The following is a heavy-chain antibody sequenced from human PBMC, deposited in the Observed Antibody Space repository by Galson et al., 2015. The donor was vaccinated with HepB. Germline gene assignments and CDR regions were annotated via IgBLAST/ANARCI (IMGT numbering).Heavy chain of an antibody. CDR1: GYTFTGYY. V-gene: IGHV1-2*06. J-gene: IGHJ4*02. CDR2: INPKSGGT. CDR3: ARWEDCSSTSCHDFVDY. D-gene: IGHD2-2*01. Sequence: SVKVSCKASGYTFTGYYMHWVRQAPGQGLEWMGRINPKSGGTNYAQKFQGRVTMTRDTSISTAYMELTRLRSDDTAVYYCARWEDCSSTSCHDFVDYWGQGTLVTVSS.